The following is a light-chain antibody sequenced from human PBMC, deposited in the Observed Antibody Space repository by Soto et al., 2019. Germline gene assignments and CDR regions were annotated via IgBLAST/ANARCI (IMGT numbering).Light chain of an antibody. CDR3: QHRNSYPIT. CDR2: AAS. J-gene: IGKJ5*01. Sequence: DIQLTQSPSFVSASIGDRVTIICRASHAISTSLAWYQQSPGKAPKLLIYAASTLHTGVPSRFSGSGSGTEFTLTISGLQPEDFATADCQHRNSYPITSGQGTRLDSK. CDR1: HAISTS. V-gene: IGKV1-9*01.